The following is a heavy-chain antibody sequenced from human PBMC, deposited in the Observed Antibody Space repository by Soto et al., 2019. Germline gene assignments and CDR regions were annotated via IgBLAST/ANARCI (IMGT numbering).Heavy chain of an antibody. D-gene: IGHD3-22*01. J-gene: IGHJ4*02. V-gene: IGHV1-2*02. CDR2: VHPDSGGT. Sequence: ASVKVSCKTSGYIFTDHLIHWVRQSPGQGLQWVGWVHPDSGGTNVAQAFQDRVTMTADTSITTAYMDLARLRPDDTAIFYCARGAQGLFPVSGIYFYFDHWGQGTPVTVS. CDR3: ARGAQGLFPVSGIYFYFDH. CDR1: GYIFTDHL.